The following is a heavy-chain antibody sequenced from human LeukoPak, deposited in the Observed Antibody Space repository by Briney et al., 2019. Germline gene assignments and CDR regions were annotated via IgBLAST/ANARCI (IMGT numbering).Heavy chain of an antibody. CDR1: GFTFSSYW. D-gene: IGHD1-14*01. CDR3: ARGPGDFDASDI. V-gene: IGHV3-7*01. J-gene: IGHJ3*02. CDR2: INHNGNVN. Sequence: GGSLRLSCAASGFTFSSYWMNWARQAPGKGLEWVASINHNGNVNYYVDSVKGRFTISRDNAKRSLCLQMNSLRGEDTALYYCARGPGDFDASDIWGQGTMVTVSS.